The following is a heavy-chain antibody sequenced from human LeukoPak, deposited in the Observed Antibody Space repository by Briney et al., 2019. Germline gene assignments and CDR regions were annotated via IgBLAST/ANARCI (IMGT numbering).Heavy chain of an antibody. CDR3: ARGYSSGYYGAFDI. J-gene: IGHJ3*02. D-gene: IGHD3-22*01. CDR2: ISSSGSTI. CDR1: GFTFSSYE. V-gene: IGHV3-48*03. Sequence: PGGSLRLSCAASGFTFSSYEMNWGRQAPGKGLEWVSYISSSGSTIYYADSVKGRFTISRDNAKNSLYLQMNSLRAEDTAVYYCARGYSSGYYGAFDIWGQGTMVTVSS.